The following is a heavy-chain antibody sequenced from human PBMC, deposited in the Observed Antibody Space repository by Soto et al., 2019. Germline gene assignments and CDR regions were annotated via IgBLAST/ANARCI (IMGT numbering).Heavy chain of an antibody. Sequence: PSETLSLTCSVSGDSISNSRFYWAWIRQPPGEGLEWIGSIYHTGNAYYKPSLKSRVTISVDTSKNQISLKLTSVTAADAVLYYCARDFFDSSDYTTNWFDPWGQGTLVTVS. CDR3: ARDFFDSSDYTTNWFDP. CDR2: IYHTGNA. CDR1: GDSISNSRFY. D-gene: IGHD3-22*01. J-gene: IGHJ5*02. V-gene: IGHV4-39*01.